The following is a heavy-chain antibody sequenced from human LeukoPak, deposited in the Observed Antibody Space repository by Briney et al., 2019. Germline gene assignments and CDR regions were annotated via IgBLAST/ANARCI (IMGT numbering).Heavy chain of an antibody. CDR3: ATGDHSFDN. J-gene: IGHJ4*02. V-gene: IGHV4-4*07. D-gene: IGHD7-27*01. Sequence: SETLSLTCSVSGASLTIYYWNWIRQPAGKGLEWIGRYASGTTTHNPSLKSQFTMSIDRSKNQISLKLTSVTAADTAVYYCATGDHSFDNWGQGTLVTVTP. CDR1: GASLTIYY. CDR2: YASGTT.